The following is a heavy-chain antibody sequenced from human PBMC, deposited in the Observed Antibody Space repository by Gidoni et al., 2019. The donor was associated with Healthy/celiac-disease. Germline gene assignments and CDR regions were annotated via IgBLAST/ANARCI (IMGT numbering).Heavy chain of an antibody. J-gene: IGHJ3*02. V-gene: IGHV1-58*02. CDR3: AALGPIVAHMDI. CDR2: IVVDSGNT. D-gene: IGHD5-12*01. CDR1: GFTFTSSA. Sequence: QMQLVQSGPKVKKPGTLVKVSCKASGFTFTSSAMQWVRQARGQRLEWIGWIVVDSGNTNYALKFQERVTITRDMSTSTAYMELSSLRSEDTAVYYCAALGPIVAHMDIWGQGTMVTVSS.